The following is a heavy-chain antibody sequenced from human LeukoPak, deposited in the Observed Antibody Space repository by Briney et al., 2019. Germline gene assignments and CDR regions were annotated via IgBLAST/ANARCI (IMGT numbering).Heavy chain of an antibody. CDR3: ARVGDIVVVPAAYYYMDV. CDR2: ISSSSSTI. D-gene: IGHD2-2*01. CDR1: GFTFSSYA. V-gene: IGHV3-48*01. J-gene: IGHJ6*03. Sequence: GGSLRLSCAASGFTFSSYAMSWVRQAPGKGLEWVSYISSSSSTIYYADSVKGRFTISRDNAKNSLYLQMNSLRAEDTAVYYCARVGDIVVVPAAYYYMDVWGKGTTVTVSS.